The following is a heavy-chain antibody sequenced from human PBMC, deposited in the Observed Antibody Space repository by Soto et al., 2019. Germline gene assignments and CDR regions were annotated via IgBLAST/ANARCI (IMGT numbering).Heavy chain of an antibody. CDR3: AREVSDDYGDYYFDY. J-gene: IGHJ4*02. V-gene: IGHV1-69*05. CDR1: GGTFSSYA. D-gene: IGHD4-17*01. Sequence: SVKVSCKSSGGTFSSYAISWVRQAPGQGLEWMGGIIPIFGTANYAQKFQGRVTITTDESTSTAYMELSSLRSEDTAVYYCAREVSDDYGDYYFDYWGQGTLVTVSS. CDR2: IIPIFGTA.